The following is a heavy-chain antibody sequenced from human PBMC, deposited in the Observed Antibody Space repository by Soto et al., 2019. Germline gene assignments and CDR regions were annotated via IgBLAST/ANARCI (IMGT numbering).Heavy chain of an antibody. CDR1: GGTFTSTA. J-gene: IGHJ6*02. CDR3: ASSAGLDHLLNYYGLNV. CDR2: IIPVLGTP. D-gene: IGHD6-13*01. Sequence: QVLLVQSSAEVKQPGSSVKVSCKASGGTFTSTAFCWVRQAPGQGLEWMGGIIPVLGTPNYAQKFQARLTVTADASTTTVHMELSSLRSDDTAVYYCASSAGLDHLLNYYGLNVWGQGTTVTVSS. V-gene: IGHV1-69*01.